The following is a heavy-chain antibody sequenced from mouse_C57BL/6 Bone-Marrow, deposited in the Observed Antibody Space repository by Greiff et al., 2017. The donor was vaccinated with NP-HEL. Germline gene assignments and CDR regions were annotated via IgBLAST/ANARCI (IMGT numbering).Heavy chain of an antibody. Sequence: EVQLQESGPGLVKPSQSLSLTCSVTGYSITSGYYWNWIRQFPGNKLEWMGYISYDGSNNYNPSLKNRISITRDTSKNQFFLKLNSVTTEDTATYYCARPYDYDDGDFWGQGTTLTVSS. D-gene: IGHD2-4*01. CDR3: ARPYDYDDGDF. CDR1: GYSITSGYY. CDR2: ISYDGSN. V-gene: IGHV3-6*01. J-gene: IGHJ2*01.